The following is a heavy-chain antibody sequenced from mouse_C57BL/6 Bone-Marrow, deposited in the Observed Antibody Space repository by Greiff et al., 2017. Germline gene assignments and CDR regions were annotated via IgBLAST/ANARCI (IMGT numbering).Heavy chain of an antibody. CDR3: ARGTVVATLYWYFDG. V-gene: IGHV5-17*01. Sequence: EVQGVESGGGLVKPGGSLKLSCAASGFTFSDYGMHWVRQAPEKGLEWVAYISSGSSTIYYADTVKGRFTISRDNAKNTRFLQMTSLRSEDTAMYYGARGTVVATLYWYFDGWGTGTTVTVSS. CDR1: GFTFSDYG. J-gene: IGHJ1*03. D-gene: IGHD1-1*01. CDR2: ISSGSSTI.